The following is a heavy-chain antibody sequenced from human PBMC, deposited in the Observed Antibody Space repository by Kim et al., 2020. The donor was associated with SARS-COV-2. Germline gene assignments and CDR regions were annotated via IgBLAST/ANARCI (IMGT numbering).Heavy chain of an antibody. CDR2: IYYSGST. V-gene: IGHV4-39*01. Sequence: SETLSLTCTVSGGSISSSSYYWGWIRQPPGKGLAWIGSIYYSGSTYYNPSLKSRVTISVDTSKNQFSLKLSSVTAADTAVYYCAGGTYSSGWYSGYYFDYWGQGTLVTVSS. CDR1: GGSISSSSYY. D-gene: IGHD6-19*01. CDR3: AGGTYSSGWYSGYYFDY. J-gene: IGHJ4*02.